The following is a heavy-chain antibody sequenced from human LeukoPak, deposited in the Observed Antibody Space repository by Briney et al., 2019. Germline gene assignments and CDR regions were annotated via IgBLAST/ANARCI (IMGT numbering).Heavy chain of an antibody. CDR3: ARGGYSSSFDY. J-gene: IGHJ4*02. D-gene: IGHD6-13*01. CDR1: GGSFSGYF. Sequence: PSETLSLTCGVSGGSFSGYFWSWIRQPPGKGLEWIGEINHSERTNYNPSLKSRVTMSVDTSKKQFSLKLSAVTAADTAVYYCARGGYSSSFDYWGQGTLVTVSS. V-gene: IGHV4-34*01. CDR2: INHSERT.